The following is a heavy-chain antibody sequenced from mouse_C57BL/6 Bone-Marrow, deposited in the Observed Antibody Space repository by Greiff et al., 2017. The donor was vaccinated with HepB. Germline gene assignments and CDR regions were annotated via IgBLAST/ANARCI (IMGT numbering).Heavy chain of an antibody. J-gene: IGHJ2*01. CDR2: IDPSDGYT. V-gene: IGHV1-69*01. Sequence: QVQLQQSGAELVMPGASVKLSCKASGYTFTSYWMHWVKQRPGQGLEWIGEIDPSDGYTNYNQKFKGKSTLTADKSSSTAYMQLSSLTSEDAAVYYCARRVFDYWGQGTTLTVSS. CDR1: GYTFTSYW. CDR3: ARRVFDY.